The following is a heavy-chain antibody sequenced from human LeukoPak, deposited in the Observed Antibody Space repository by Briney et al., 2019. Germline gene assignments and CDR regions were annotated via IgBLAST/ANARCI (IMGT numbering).Heavy chain of an antibody. V-gene: IGHV4-59*12. J-gene: IGHJ3*02. D-gene: IGHD3-9*01. CDR3: ARVLDILTGMRAFDI. CDR1: GGSISSYY. CDR2: IYYSGST. Sequence: PSETLSLTCTVSGGSISSYYWSWVRQPPGKGLEWIGYIYYSGSTNYNPSLKSRVTISVDTSKNQFSLKLSSVTAADTAVYYCARVLDILTGMRAFDIWGQGTMVTVSS.